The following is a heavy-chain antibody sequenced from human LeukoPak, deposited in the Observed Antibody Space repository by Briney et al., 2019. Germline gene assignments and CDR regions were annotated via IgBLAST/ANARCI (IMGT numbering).Heavy chain of an antibody. V-gene: IGHV3-11*06. Sequence: PGGSLRLSCAASGFTFSDYYMSWIRQAPGKGLEWVSYISSSSSYTNYADSVKGRFTTSRDNAKNSLYLQMNSLRAEDTAVYYCAGRLGDCSGGSCYVEYFDYWGQGTLVTVSS. D-gene: IGHD2-15*01. CDR2: ISSSSSYT. J-gene: IGHJ4*02. CDR1: GFTFSDYY. CDR3: AGRLGDCSGGSCYVEYFDY.